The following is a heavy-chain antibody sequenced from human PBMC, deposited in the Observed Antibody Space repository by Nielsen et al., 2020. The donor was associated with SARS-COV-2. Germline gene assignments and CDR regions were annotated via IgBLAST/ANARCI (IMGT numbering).Heavy chain of an antibody. D-gene: IGHD3-22*01. CDR3: ARAPITMIVVVNAFDI. CDR2: IYYSGST. J-gene: IGHJ3*02. V-gene: IGHV4-31*03. Sequence: SETLSLTCTVSGGSISSGGYYWSWIRQHPGKGLEWIGYIYYSGSTYYNPSLKSRVTISVNTSKNQFSLKLSSVTAADTAVYYCARAPITMIVVVNAFDIWGQGTMVTVSS. CDR1: GGSISSGGYY.